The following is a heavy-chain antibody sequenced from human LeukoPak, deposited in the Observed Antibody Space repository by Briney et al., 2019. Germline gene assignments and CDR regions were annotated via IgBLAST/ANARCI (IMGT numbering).Heavy chain of an antibody. Sequence: GGSLRLSCTASGFSFSSYGMSWVRQAPGKGLEWVSAISGSAGSTYYADSVKGRFTISRDNPQNTLYLQMNSLRVEDTAVYFCAKDLSGWQHKYFDNWGQGTLVTVSS. J-gene: IGHJ4*02. CDR2: ISGSAGST. CDR1: GFSFSSYG. D-gene: IGHD6-19*01. CDR3: AKDLSGWQHKYFDN. V-gene: IGHV3-23*01.